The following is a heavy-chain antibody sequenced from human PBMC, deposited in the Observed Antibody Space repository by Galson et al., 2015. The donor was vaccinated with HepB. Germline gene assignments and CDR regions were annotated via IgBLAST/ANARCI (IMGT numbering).Heavy chain of an antibody. V-gene: IGHV3-23*01. D-gene: IGHD3-10*01. J-gene: IGHJ4*02. CDR3: ARDCLGSGSYRWVFDY. CDR1: GFTFSTYA. Sequence: SLRLSCAASGFTFSTYAMAWVRRSPGEGLEWVAAIGGPADNTWYTDSVKGRFIISRDKSKNTLYLQMNSLRVEDTAIYHCARDCLGSGSYRWVFDYWGQGALVTVSS. CDR2: IGGPADNT.